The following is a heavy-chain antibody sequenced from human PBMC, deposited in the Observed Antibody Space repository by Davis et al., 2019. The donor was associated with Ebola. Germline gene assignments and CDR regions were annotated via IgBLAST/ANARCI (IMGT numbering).Heavy chain of an antibody. V-gene: IGHV3-30*18. CDR1: GFTFSSYG. Sequence: PGGSLRLSCAASGFTFSSYGMHWVRQAPGKGLEWVAVISYDGSNKYYADSVKGRFTISRDNSKNTLYLHMNSLRAEDTAVYYCAKDPWYYYYGMDVWGQGTTVTVSS. J-gene: IGHJ6*02. CDR3: AKDPWYYYYGMDV. CDR2: ISYDGSNK.